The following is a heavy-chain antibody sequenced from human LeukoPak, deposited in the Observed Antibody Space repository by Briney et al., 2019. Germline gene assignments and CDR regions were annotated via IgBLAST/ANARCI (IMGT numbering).Heavy chain of an antibody. D-gene: IGHD3-10*01. CDR1: GDSISSGTYF. CDR2: IYTSGST. Sequence: SETLSLTCTVSGDSISSGTYFWSWIRQPAGKVLEWIGRIYTSGSTNYNPSLKSRVTISVDTSKNQFSLNLSSVTAADTAVYYCARAFTGPIDYWGQGTLVTVSS. J-gene: IGHJ4*02. CDR3: ARAFTGPIDY. V-gene: IGHV4-61*02.